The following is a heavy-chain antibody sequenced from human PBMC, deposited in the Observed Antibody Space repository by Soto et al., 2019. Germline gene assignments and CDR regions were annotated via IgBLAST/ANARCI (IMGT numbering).Heavy chain of an antibody. V-gene: IGHV4-31*03. Sequence: QVQLQESGPGLVKPSQTLSLTCTVSGGSISSGGHYWNWIRQHPGKGLEWIGYIYYSGSTYYNPALKSRVTISVDTSKNQFSLNLSSLTAADTAVYYCARDQAYDYTSPGDYYYYGMDVWGQGTTVTVSS. CDR1: GGSISSGGHY. J-gene: IGHJ6*02. D-gene: IGHD4-4*01. CDR2: IYYSGST. CDR3: ARDQAYDYTSPGDYYYYGMDV.